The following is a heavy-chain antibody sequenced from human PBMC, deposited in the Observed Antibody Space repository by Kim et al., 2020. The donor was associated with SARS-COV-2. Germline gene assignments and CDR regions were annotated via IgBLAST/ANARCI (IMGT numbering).Heavy chain of an antibody. V-gene: IGHV1-2*02. J-gene: IGHJ4*02. CDR2: IDPNSGGT. D-gene: IGHD1-26*01. Sequence: ASVKVSCKTSGYTFTDYYMHWVRQAPGQGLEWMGWIDPNSGGTRFSQKFQGRVTVTRDTSISTAYMELSGLRSDDTAVYYCSKSRAFEYWGQGTLVTVSS. CDR3: SKSRAFEY. CDR1: GYTFTDYY.